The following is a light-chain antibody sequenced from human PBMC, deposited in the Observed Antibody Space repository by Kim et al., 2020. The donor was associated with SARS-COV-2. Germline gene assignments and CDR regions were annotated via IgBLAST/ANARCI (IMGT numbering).Light chain of an antibody. J-gene: IGLJ3*02. Sequence: SYELTQPPSVSVAPGKTASISCGGDDIDSDSVNWYQQKPGQAPVLVIHFDSDRPSRVPERFSGSKSGNTATLTISGVDTGDEADYYCQVWDSRSDQLVFGGGTQLTVL. V-gene: IGLV3-21*04. CDR2: FDS. CDR1: DIDSDS. CDR3: QVWDSRSDQLV.